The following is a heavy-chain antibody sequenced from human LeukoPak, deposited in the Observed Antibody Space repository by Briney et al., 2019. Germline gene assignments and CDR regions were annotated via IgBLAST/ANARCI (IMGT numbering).Heavy chain of an antibody. J-gene: IGHJ4*02. CDR3: ASLGSGSPLHDY. CDR2: TYHRSKLYN. D-gene: IGHD3-10*01. CDR1: GDSVSSNSAA. Sequence: SQTLSLTCAMSGDSVSSNSAAWDWIRQSPSRGLQWLGRTYHRSKLYNDYAVSVKSRITINPDTSKNQFSLQLNSVTPDDTAVYYCASLGSGSPLHDYWGQGTLVTVSS. V-gene: IGHV6-1*01.